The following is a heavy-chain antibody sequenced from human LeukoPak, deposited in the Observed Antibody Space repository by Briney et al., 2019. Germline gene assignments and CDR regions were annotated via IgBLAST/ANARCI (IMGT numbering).Heavy chain of an antibody. CDR2: INSDGSST. J-gene: IGHJ4*02. CDR1: GFTFSSYW. V-gene: IGHV3-74*01. CDR3: ARGRRIAAIDY. D-gene: IGHD6-13*01. Sequence: GGSLRLSCAASGFTFSSYWMHWVRQAPGKGLVWVSRINSDGSSTSYADSVKGRFTISRDNAKNTLYLQMSSLRAEDTAVYYCARGRRIAAIDYWGQGTLVTVSS.